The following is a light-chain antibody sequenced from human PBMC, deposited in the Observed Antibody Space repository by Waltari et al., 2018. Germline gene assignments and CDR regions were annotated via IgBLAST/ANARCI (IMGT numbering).Light chain of an antibody. CDR2: GVN. CDR3: SSYVGSNSVV. CDR1: SRDVGNSYNY. Sequence: QSALTQPPSASASPGQSVTISCTGTSRDVGNSYNYVSWYQQHPRKAPTLMIFGVNKRSSGVPDRFSGSKSGNTASLTVSGLQAEDEADYYCSSYVGSNSVVFGGGTKLTVL. J-gene: IGLJ2*01. V-gene: IGLV2-8*01.